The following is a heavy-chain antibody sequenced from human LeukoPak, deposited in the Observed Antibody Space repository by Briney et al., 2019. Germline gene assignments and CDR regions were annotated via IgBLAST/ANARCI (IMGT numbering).Heavy chain of an antibody. D-gene: IGHD4-17*01. Sequence: KPSETLSLTCTVSGGSMSSHYWSWIRQPPGKGLEWIGYISYIGSTNYTPSLKSRVTISVDTSKNQFSLKLSSVTAADAAVYFCAIDPTTVTKGLDIWGQGTMVTVSS. CDR2: ISYIGST. CDR1: GGSMSSHY. J-gene: IGHJ3*02. CDR3: AIDPTTVTKGLDI. V-gene: IGHV4-59*11.